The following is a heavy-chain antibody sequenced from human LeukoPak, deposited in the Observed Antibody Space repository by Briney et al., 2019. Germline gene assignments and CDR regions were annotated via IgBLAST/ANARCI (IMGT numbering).Heavy chain of an antibody. CDR2: ISSSGSTI. CDR1: GFTFSSYE. CDR3: ARALYNRNDNWFDP. J-gene: IGHJ5*02. V-gene: IGHV3-48*03. Sequence: PGGSLRLSCAASGFTFSSYEMNWVRQAPGKGLEWVSYISSSGSTIYYADSVKGRFTISRDNAKNSLYLQMNSLRAEDTAVYYCARALYNRNDNWFDPWGQGTLVTVSS. D-gene: IGHD1-1*01.